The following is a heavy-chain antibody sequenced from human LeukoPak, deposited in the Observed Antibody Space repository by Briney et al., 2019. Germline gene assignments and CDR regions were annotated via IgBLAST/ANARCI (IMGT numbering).Heavy chain of an antibody. V-gene: IGHV4-34*01. D-gene: IGHD6-13*01. CDR2: INHSGST. CDR3: ATYVYSSSWYATHYYYYMDV. Sequence: SETLSLTCAVYGGSFSGYYWSWIRQPPGKGLEWIGEINHSGSTYYNPSLKSRVTISVDTSKNQFSLKLSSVTAADTAVYYCATYVYSSSWYATHYYYYMDVWGKGTTVTVSS. J-gene: IGHJ6*03. CDR1: GGSFSGYY.